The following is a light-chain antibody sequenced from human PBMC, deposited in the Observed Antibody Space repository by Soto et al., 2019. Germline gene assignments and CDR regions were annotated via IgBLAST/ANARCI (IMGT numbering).Light chain of an antibody. CDR3: SSYNSRDTRV. J-gene: IGLJ1*01. V-gene: IGLV2-14*01. CDR2: EVT. CDR1: SSDVGGYNF. Sequence: QSALTQPASMSGSPGQSITISCTGTSSDVGGYNFVSWYQQHPDKAPKLMLYEVTKRPSGVSDRFSGSKSGNTASLTISGLQTEDEADYYCSSYNSRDTRVFGTGTKVTVL.